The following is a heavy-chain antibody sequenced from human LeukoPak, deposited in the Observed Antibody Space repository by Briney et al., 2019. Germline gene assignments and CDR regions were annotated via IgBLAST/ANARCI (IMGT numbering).Heavy chain of an antibody. Sequence: ASVKVSCKASGYTFTSYGISWVRQAPGQGLEWMGWISAYNGNTNYAQKFQGRVTITRDTSASTAYMELSSLRSEDTAVYYCARGDGQLWPSDYWGQGTLVTVSS. V-gene: IGHV1-18*01. CDR2: ISAYNGNT. J-gene: IGHJ4*02. CDR1: GYTFTSYG. D-gene: IGHD5-18*01. CDR3: ARGDGQLWPSDY.